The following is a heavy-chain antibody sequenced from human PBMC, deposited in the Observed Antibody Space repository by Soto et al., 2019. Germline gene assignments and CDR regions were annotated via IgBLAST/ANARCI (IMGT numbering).Heavy chain of an antibody. CDR3: ARVRTEYAGLDY. Sequence: SETLSLTCAVYGGSFSGYYWSWIRQPPGKGLEWIGEINHSGSTNYNPSLKSRVTISVDTSKNQFSLRLTSVTAADTAVYFCARVRTEYAGLDYWGQGTLVTVSS. D-gene: IGHD2-2*01. CDR2: INHSGST. J-gene: IGHJ4*02. V-gene: IGHV4-34*01. CDR1: GGSFSGYY.